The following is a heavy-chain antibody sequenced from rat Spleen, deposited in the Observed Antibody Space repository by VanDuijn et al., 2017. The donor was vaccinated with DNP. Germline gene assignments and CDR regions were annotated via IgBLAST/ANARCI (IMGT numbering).Heavy chain of an antibody. CDR3: ARHRTIMPYYYAMDA. CDR1: GFTFSDYY. J-gene: IGHJ4*01. CDR2: ISYNGGSP. V-gene: IGHV5-7*01. Sequence: EVLLVESDGGLVQPGRSLKLSCAVSGFTFSDYYMAWVRQAPAKGLECVATISYNGGSPYYRDSVKGRFTISRDNAQSTLYLQMDSLRSEDTATYYCARHRTIMPYYYAMDAWGQGASVTVSS. D-gene: IGHD3-8*01.